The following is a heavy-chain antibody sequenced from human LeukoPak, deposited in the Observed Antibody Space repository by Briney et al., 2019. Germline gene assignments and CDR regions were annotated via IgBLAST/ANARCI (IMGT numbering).Heavy chain of an antibody. CDR1: GFTFSSYA. CDR2: ISYDGSNN. Sequence: PGGSLRLSCAPSGFTFSSYAMHWVRQAPGKGLEWVAVISYDGSNNYYAASVEGRFTISRDNSKNTLYLQMNSLRAEDTAVYYCAREGYSGADSNLWGQGTLVTVSS. V-gene: IGHV3-30*04. J-gene: IGHJ4*02. D-gene: IGHD5-12*01. CDR3: AREGYSGADSNL.